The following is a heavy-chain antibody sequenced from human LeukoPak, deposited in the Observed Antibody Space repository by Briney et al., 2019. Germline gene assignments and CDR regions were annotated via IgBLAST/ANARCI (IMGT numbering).Heavy chain of an antibody. CDR1: GFTFSSYS. Sequence: PGGSLRLSCAASGFTFSSYSMNWVRQAPGKGLEWVSSISSSSSYIYYADSVKGRFTISRDNAKNSLYLQMNSLRAEDTAVYYCARALYPNAGLFDYWGQGTLVTVSS. CDR3: ARALYPNAGLFDY. V-gene: IGHV3-21*01. J-gene: IGHJ4*02. CDR2: ISSSSSYI. D-gene: IGHD2-15*01.